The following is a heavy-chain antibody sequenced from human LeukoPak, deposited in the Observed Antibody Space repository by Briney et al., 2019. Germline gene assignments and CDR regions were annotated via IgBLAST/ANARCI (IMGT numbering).Heavy chain of an antibody. Sequence: SETLSLTCAVYSGSFSGYYWSWIRQPPGKGLEWIGEINHSGSTNYNPSLKSRVTISVDTSKNQFSLKLSSVTAADTAVYYCARGARYYYGSGSRRRTEYFQHWGQGTLVTVSS. J-gene: IGHJ1*01. CDR1: SGSFSGYY. CDR2: INHSGST. D-gene: IGHD3-10*01. CDR3: ARGARYYYGSGSRRRTEYFQH. V-gene: IGHV4-34*01.